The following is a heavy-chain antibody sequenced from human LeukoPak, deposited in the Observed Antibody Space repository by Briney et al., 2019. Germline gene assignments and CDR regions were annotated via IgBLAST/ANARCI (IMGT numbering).Heavy chain of an antibody. J-gene: IGHJ4*02. Sequence: GGSLRLSCAASGFTFSTYVMFWVRQAPGKGLEYVAAFSTNGENTYYANSVKGRFTISRDNSKNTLYLQLGSLTAEDMAVYYCTRRGGSGMNYFDSWGQGTLVTVSS. V-gene: IGHV3-64*01. CDR3: TRRGGSGMNYFDS. CDR1: GFTFSTYV. CDR2: FSTNGENT. D-gene: IGHD6-25*01.